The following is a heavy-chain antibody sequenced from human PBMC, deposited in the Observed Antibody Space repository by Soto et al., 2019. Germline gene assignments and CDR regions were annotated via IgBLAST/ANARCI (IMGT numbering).Heavy chain of an antibody. CDR2: ISSSGSTI. V-gene: IGHV3-11*01. J-gene: IGHJ4*02. D-gene: IGHD3-3*01. Sequence: GGSLRLSCAASGFTFSDYYMSWIRQAPGKGLEWVSYISSSGSTIYYADSVKGRFTISRDNAKNSLYLQMNSLRAEDTAVYYCARAPSAIFWSGYRTLDYWGQGTLVTVSS. CDR3: ARAPSAIFWSGYRTLDY. CDR1: GFTFSDYY.